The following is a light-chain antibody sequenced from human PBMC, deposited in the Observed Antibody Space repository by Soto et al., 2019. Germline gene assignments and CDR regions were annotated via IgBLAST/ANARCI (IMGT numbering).Light chain of an antibody. CDR2: STS. Sequence: QAVVTQETSLTVSPGGTVTLTCASSTGAVTSDYYPNWFQQKPGQAPRALLYSTSNKYSWTPARFSGSLLGGKAALTLSGVQTEDEAEYYCLFYYDGAWVFGGGTKLTFL. CDR3: LFYYDGAWV. V-gene: IGLV7-43*01. CDR1: TGAVTSDYY. J-gene: IGLJ3*02.